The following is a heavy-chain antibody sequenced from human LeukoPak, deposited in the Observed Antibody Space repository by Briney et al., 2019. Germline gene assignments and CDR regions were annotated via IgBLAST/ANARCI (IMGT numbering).Heavy chain of an antibody. CDR2: ISAYNGNT. CDR1: GYTFTSYG. J-gene: IGHJ4*02. CDR3: ARDPYMVRGVISFDY. Sequence: ASVKVSCKASGYTFTSYGISWVRQAPGQGLEWMGWISAYNGNTNYIQKLQGRVTMTTDTSTSTAYMELRSLRSDDTAVYYCARDPYMVRGVISFDYWGQGTLVTVSS. D-gene: IGHD3-10*01. V-gene: IGHV1-18*01.